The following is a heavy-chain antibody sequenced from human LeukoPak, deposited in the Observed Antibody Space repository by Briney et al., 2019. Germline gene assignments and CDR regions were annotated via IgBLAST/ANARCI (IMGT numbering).Heavy chain of an antibody. J-gene: IGHJ5*02. CDR1: GLTFSSYG. Sequence: PGGSLRLSCAASGLTFSSYGMSWVRQAPGKGLVWVSVISKDGSTSIYADSVRGRLTISRDNAKNTLYLQMNSLRVEDTSVYYCARDYYMGIVDQWGQGTRVTVSS. V-gene: IGHV3-74*01. CDR2: ISKDGSTS. D-gene: IGHD3-22*01. CDR3: ARDYYMGIVDQ.